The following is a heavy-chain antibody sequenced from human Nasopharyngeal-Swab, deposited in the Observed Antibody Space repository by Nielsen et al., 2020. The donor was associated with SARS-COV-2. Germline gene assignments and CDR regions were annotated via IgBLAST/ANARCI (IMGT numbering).Heavy chain of an antibody. CDR2: LYYSGIT. D-gene: IGHD3-10*01. CDR3: AREAYYYGSGTYDS. V-gene: IGHV4-59*01. J-gene: IGHJ4*02. Sequence: VRQMPGKGLEWIGYLYYSGITNYNPSLMSRVTISIDKSKNQFSLNLSSVNAADTAVYFCAREAYYYGSGTYDSWGQETLVTVSS.